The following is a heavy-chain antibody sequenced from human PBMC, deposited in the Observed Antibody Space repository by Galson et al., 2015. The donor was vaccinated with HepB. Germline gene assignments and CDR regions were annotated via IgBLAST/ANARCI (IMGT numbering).Heavy chain of an antibody. CDR1: GFTVSSNY. CDR2: IYSGGST. V-gene: IGHV3-53*01. D-gene: IGHD4-17*01. Sequence: SLRLSCAASGFTVSSNYMSWVRQAPGKGLEWVSVIYSGGSTYYADSVKGRFTIYRDKSKNTLYLQMNSLRAEDTAVYYCARPKWATVIAFDIWGQGTMATGSS. J-gene: IGHJ3*02. CDR3: ARPKWATVIAFDI.